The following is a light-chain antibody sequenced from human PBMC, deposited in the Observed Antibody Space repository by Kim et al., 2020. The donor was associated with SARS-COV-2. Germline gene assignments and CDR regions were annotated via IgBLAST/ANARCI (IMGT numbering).Light chain of an antibody. J-gene: IGLJ2*01. CDR1: NIGSQN. CDR2: RVT. V-gene: IGLV3-9*01. Sequence: SYELTQPLSVSVALGQTARITCVGDNIGSQNVHWYQQRPGQAPVLVIYRVTNRTSGIPERFSGSNSENTATLTINRAQAEDEADYYCQVWDNSEVFGGGT. CDR3: QVWDNSEV.